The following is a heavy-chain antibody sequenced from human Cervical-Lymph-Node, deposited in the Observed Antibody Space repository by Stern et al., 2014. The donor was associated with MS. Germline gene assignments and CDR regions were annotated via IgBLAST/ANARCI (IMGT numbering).Heavy chain of an antibody. Sequence: QLQLQESGPGLVRPSQTLSLTCTVSGDSISSGDYWWGWIRQHPGKGLEWMGDISYIGSTSYHPSLKSRLTISGDTSKNRFSLKLISVTAADTAVYYCARVRHPHGYDSGGNLDWYFDLWGRGTLVTVSS. V-gene: IGHV4-31*03. CDR3: ARVRHPHGYDSGGNLDWYFDL. D-gene: IGHD3-22*01. CDR1: GDSISSGDYW. CDR2: ISYIGST. J-gene: IGHJ2*01.